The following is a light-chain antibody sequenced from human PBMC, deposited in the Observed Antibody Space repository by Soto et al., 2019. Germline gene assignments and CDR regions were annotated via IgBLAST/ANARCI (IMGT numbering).Light chain of an antibody. CDR3: QQSYTAPLT. CDR1: QSISTW. J-gene: IGKJ4*01. V-gene: IGKV1-39*01. Sequence: DIQMTQSPSSVSASVGDRVTITCRASQSISTWLAWYQQKPGKAPNLLIFAASTLQSGVPSRFSGSGSGTDFTLTIRSLQPEDFATYYCQQSYTAPLTFGGGTKVDVK. CDR2: AAS.